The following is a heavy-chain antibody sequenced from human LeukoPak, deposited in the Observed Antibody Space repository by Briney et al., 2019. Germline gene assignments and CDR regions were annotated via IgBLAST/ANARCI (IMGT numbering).Heavy chain of an antibody. CDR2: IYYSGST. Sequence: SETLSLTCTVSGGSISSYYWSWIRQPPGKGLEWIGYIYYSGSTNYNPSLKSRVTISVDTSKNQFSLKLSSVTAADTAVYYCASHYDFWSGYQTVNYYYYYMDVWGKGTTVTVSS. CDR3: ASHYDFWSGYQTVNYYYYYMDV. CDR1: GGSISSYY. V-gene: IGHV4-59*08. D-gene: IGHD3-3*01. J-gene: IGHJ6*03.